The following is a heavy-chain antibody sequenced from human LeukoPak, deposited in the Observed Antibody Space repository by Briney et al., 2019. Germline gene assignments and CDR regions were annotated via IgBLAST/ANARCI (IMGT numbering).Heavy chain of an antibody. Sequence: GGSLRLSCAASGFTFSDYSVNWVRQAPGRGLEWISYIGLGSGFVSYADSVKGRFTITSDTARNSLYLQMSSLRAEDTAVYFCARDHKWAFDYWGQGILATVSS. CDR1: GFTFSDYS. D-gene: IGHD1-26*01. V-gene: IGHV3-21*05. J-gene: IGHJ4*02. CDR2: IGLGSGFV. CDR3: ARDHKWAFDY.